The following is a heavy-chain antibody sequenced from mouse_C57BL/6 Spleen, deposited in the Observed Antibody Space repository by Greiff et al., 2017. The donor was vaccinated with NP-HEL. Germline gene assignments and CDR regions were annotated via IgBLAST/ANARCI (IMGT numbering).Heavy chain of an antibody. CDR3: ARPHYYGSSYDYAMDY. J-gene: IGHJ4*01. D-gene: IGHD1-1*01. V-gene: IGHV1-64*01. CDR1: GYTFTSYW. CDR2: IHPNSGST. Sequence: QVQLQQPGAELVKPGASVKLSCKASGYTFTSYWMHWVKQRPGQGLEWIGMIHPNSGSTNYNEKFTSKATLTVDKSSSTAYMQLSSLTSEDSAVYYCARPHYYGSSYDYAMDYWGQGTSVTVSS.